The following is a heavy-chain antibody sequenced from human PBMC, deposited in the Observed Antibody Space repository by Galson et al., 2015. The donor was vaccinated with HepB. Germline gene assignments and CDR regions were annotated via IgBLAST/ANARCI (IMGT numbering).Heavy chain of an antibody. V-gene: IGHV6-1*01. CDR2: TYYRSKWIY. Sequence: CAISGDSVSSNYAVWNWIRQSPSRGLEWLGRTYYRSKWIYDYAESVKRRITITPDTSKNLVSLQLHSVTPADAAVYYCAYGVDVWGQGTPVTVSS. CDR3: AYGVDV. J-gene: IGHJ6*02. CDR1: GDSVSSNYAV.